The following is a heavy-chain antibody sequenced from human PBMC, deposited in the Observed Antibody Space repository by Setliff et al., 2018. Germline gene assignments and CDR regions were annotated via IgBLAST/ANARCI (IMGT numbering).Heavy chain of an antibody. V-gene: IGHV3-23*01. CDR3: AKDRETPIY. CDR2: ISGRGDNT. J-gene: IGHJ4*02. Sequence: PGESLKISCAASGFTFSTYAMSWVRQAPGKGLEWLSGISGRGDNTYYVDSVKGRFTISRDNSKETLYLQMNSLRAEDTAIYYCAKDRETPIYWGQGTLVTVSS. D-gene: IGHD1-26*01. CDR1: GFTFSTYA.